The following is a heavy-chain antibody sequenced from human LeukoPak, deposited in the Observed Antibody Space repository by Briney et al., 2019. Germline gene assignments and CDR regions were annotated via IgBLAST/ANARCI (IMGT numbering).Heavy chain of an antibody. J-gene: IGHJ4*02. CDR2: FEPEDGEA. Sequence: ASVKVSCKVSGDTLTESSTHWVRQAPGKGLEWMGGFEPEDGEAIYAQRFQGRLTLTEDTSTDTAYMELSSLTSEDTAVYFCAADLGQLLSYWGQGTLVTVSS. CDR1: GDTLTESS. CDR3: AADLGQLLSY. D-gene: IGHD6-13*01. V-gene: IGHV1-24*01.